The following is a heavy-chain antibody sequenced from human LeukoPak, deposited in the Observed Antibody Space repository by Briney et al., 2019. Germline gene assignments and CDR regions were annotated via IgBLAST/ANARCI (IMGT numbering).Heavy chain of an antibody. D-gene: IGHD3-3*01. CDR2: IKSKTDGGTT. Sequence: GGSLRLSCAASGFTFSNAWMSWVRQAPGKGLEWVGRIKSKTDGGTTDYAAPVKGRFTISRDDSKNTLYLQMNSLKTEDTAVYYCAKDGWSYDFWSGYYVPGSSSNWFDPWGQGTLVTVSS. CDR1: GFTFSNAW. V-gene: IGHV3-15*01. CDR3: AKDGWSYDFWSGYYVPGSSSNWFDP. J-gene: IGHJ5*02.